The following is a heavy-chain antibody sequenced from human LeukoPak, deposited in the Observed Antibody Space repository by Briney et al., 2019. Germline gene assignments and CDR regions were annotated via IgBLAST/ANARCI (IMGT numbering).Heavy chain of an antibody. Sequence: GASVKVSCKASGGTFSSYAISWVRQAPGQGLEWMGGIIPIFGTASYAQKFQGRVTITADKSTSTAYMELSSLRSEDTAVYYCASTPRYLDWLLQLPYFDYWGQGTLVTVSS. J-gene: IGHJ4*02. CDR1: GGTFSSYA. CDR3: ASTPRYLDWLLQLPYFDY. V-gene: IGHV1-69*06. CDR2: IIPIFGTA. D-gene: IGHD3-9*01.